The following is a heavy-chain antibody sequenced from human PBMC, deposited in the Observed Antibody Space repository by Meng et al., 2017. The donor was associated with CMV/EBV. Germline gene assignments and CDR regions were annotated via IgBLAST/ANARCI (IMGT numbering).Heavy chain of an antibody. CDR3: ARSAGTRYYYYGMDV. J-gene: IGHJ6*02. CDR2: IYYSGST. V-gene: IGHV4-59*01. CDR1: GGSISSYY. Sequence: SETLSPTCTVAGGSISSYYCSWIRQPPGKGLEWIGYIYYSGSTNYNPSLKSRVTISVDTSKNQFSLKLSSVTAADTAVYYCARSAGTRYYYYGMDVWGQGTTVTVSS. D-gene: IGHD1-26*01.